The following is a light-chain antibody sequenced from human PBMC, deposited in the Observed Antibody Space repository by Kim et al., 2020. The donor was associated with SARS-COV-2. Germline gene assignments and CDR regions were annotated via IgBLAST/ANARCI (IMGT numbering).Light chain of an antibody. J-gene: IGKJ5*01. CDR3: QQYNSHPIT. CDR2: GAS. CDR1: QGISDN. Sequence: DIQLTQSPSSLSTSLGDTVTITCRASQGISDNLAWFQQKPGEAAKSLIYGASTLQGGVPSRFSGTGSGKDFTLTITSLQPDDLAIYFCQQYNSHPITFGQGTRLEIK. V-gene: IGKV1-16*01.